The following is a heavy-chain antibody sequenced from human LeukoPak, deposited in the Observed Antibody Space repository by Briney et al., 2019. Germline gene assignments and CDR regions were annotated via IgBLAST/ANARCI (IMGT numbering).Heavy chain of an antibody. CDR1: GYTFTSYD. J-gene: IGHJ6*03. CDR2: MNTNSGNT. CDR3: ARRHWGFLEWLPPPHETTYYMDV. D-gene: IGHD3-3*01. Sequence: ASVKVSCTASGYTFTSYDINWVRQATGPGLEWMGWMNTNSGNTGYVQKFQGRVTITRNTSISTAYMELSSLRSEDTAVYYCARRHWGFLEWLPPPHETTYYMDVWGKGTTVTVSS. V-gene: IGHV1-8*01.